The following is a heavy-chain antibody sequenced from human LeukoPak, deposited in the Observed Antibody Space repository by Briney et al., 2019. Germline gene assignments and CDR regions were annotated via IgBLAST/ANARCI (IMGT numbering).Heavy chain of an antibody. D-gene: IGHD6-19*01. Sequence: GGSLRLSCAASGFTFSSYSMNWVRQVPGKGLEWVSSISSSSSYIYHADSVKGRFTISRDNAKNSLYLQMNSLRAEDTAVYYCARDGLRIAVAPYYFDYWGQGTLVTVSS. CDR2: ISSSSSYI. CDR1: GFTFSSYS. CDR3: ARDGLRIAVAPYYFDY. J-gene: IGHJ4*02. V-gene: IGHV3-21*01.